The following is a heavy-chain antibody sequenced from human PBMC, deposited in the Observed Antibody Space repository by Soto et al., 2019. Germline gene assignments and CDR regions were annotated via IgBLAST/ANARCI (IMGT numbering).Heavy chain of an antibody. V-gene: IGHV3-30*18. CDR1: GFTFSSYG. D-gene: IGHD3-16*01. Sequence: QVQLVESGGGVVQPGRSLRLSCAASGFTFSSYGMHWVRQAPGKGLEWVAVISYDGSNKYYADSVKGRFTISRDNSKNTLYLQMNSLRAEDTAVYYCAKDLRDYVWRSYPSRMDVWGQGTTVTVSS. CDR3: AKDLRDYVWRSYPSRMDV. J-gene: IGHJ6*02. CDR2: ISYDGSNK.